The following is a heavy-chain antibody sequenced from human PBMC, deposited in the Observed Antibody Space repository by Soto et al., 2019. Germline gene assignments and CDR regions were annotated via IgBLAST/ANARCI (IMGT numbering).Heavy chain of an antibody. D-gene: IGHD3-22*01. CDR2: IYYSGST. V-gene: IGHV4-30-4*01. Sequence: KPSETLSLTCTVSGGSISSGEYYWSWIRQPPGKGLEWIGYIYYSGSTYYNPSLKSRVTISVDTSRNQFSLKLSSVTAADTAVYFCAREGGEYYDSSGYCHHWFAPWGEVTLVTVSS. CDR3: AREGGEYYDSSGYCHHWFAP. J-gene: IGHJ5*02. CDR1: GGSISSGEYY.